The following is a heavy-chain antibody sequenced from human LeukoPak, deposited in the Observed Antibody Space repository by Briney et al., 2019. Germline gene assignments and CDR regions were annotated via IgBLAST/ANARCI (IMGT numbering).Heavy chain of an antibody. Sequence: ASVKVPCKVSGYTLTELSMHWVRQAPGKGLEWMGGFDPEDGETIYAQKSQGRVTMTEDTSTDTAYMELSSLRSEDTAVYYCATDPVSNHDYGDTHAFDIWGQGTMVTVSS. CDR2: FDPEDGET. D-gene: IGHD4-17*01. CDR3: ATDPVSNHDYGDTHAFDI. CDR1: GYTLTELS. J-gene: IGHJ3*02. V-gene: IGHV1-24*01.